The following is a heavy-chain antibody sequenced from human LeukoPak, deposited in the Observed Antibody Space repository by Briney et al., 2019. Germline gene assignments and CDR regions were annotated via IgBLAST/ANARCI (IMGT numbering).Heavy chain of an antibody. CDR1: GFTFGSYW. CDR2: INSDGSST. J-gene: IGHJ4*02. V-gene: IGHV3-74*01. CDR3: ARDPLLSGYYDLFDY. Sequence: GGSLRLSCAASGFTFGSYWMHWVRQAPGKGLVWVSRINSDGSSTSYADSVKGRFTISRDNAKNTLYLQMNSLRAEDTAVYYCARDPLLSGYYDLFDYWGQGTLVTVS. D-gene: IGHD3-22*01.